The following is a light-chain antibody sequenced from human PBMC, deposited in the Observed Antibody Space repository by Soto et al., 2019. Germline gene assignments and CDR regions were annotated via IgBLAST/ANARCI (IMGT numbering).Light chain of an antibody. J-gene: IGKJ1*01. CDR2: DAS. CDR3: QQYNSWTWT. V-gene: IGKV1-5*01. CDR1: QSISSW. Sequence: DIQMTQSPSTLSASVGDRVTITCRASQSISSWLAWYQQKPGKAPKLLIYDASSLESGVPSRFSGSGSGTEFTLTISSLQPDDFATYYCQQYNSWTWTFGQGTKVDI.